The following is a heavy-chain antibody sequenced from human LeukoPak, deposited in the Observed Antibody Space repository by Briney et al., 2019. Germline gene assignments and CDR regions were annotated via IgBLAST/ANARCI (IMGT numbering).Heavy chain of an antibody. CDR1: GFIFSSYW. J-gene: IGHJ2*01. CDR3: ARRFSRDGYDYPNSKEYWYFDL. CDR2: INSDGSST. Sequence: GGSLRLSCAASGFIFSSYWMHWVRQAPGKGLVWVSRINSDGSSTSYAESVKGRFTISRDNAKNTLYLQMNSLRAEDTAVYYCARRFSRDGYDYPNSKEYWYFDLWGRGTLVTVSS. V-gene: IGHV3-74*01. D-gene: IGHD5-24*01.